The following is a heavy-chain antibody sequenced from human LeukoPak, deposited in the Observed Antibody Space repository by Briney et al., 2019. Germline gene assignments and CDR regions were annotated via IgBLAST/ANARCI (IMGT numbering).Heavy chain of an antibody. J-gene: IGHJ4*02. CDR2: ISAYNGNT. CDR3: ARASGRAAESELDY. Sequence: ASVKVSCKASGYTFTSHGISWVRQAPGQGLEWMGWISAYNGNTNYAQKLQGRVTMTTDTSTSTAYMELRSLRSDDTAVYYCARASGRAAESELDYWGQGTLVTVSS. V-gene: IGHV1-18*01. CDR1: GYTFTSHG. D-gene: IGHD2-15*01.